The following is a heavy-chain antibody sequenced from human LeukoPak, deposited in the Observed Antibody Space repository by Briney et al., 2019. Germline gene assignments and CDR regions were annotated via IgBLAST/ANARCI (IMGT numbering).Heavy chain of an antibody. V-gene: IGHV1-2*02. CDR2: INPNSGGT. J-gene: IGHJ5*02. D-gene: IGHD2-21*02. Sequence: ASVKVSCKASGYTFTGYYIHWVRQAPGQGLEWMAWINPNSGGTNYAQKFQGRVTMTRDTSISTAYMDLSGLRSDDTAVYYCARTYCGGDCYSSRGWFDTWGQGTLVTVSS. CDR3: ARTYCGGDCYSSRGWFDT. CDR1: GYTFTGYY.